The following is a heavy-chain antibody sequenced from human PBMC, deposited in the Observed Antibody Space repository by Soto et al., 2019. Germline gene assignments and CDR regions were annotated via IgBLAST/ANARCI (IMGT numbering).Heavy chain of an antibody. Sequence: ASVKVSCKASGYTFTSYGISWVRQAPGQGLEWMGWISAYNGNTNYAQNLQGRVTMTTDTSTSTAYMELRSLRSDDTAVYYCARGCSGGSCYGSFDYWGQGTLVTVSS. D-gene: IGHD2-15*01. CDR1: GYTFTSYG. CDR3: ARGCSGGSCYGSFDY. J-gene: IGHJ4*02. CDR2: ISAYNGNT. V-gene: IGHV1-18*01.